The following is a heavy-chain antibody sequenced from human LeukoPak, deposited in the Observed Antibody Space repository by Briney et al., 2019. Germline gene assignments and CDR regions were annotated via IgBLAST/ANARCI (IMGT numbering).Heavy chain of an antibody. V-gene: IGHV3-30-3*01. CDR2: ISYDGSNK. CDR3: ARDKFAFDI. J-gene: IGHJ3*02. Sequence: GRSLRLSCAASGFTFSSYAMHWVRQAPGKGLEWVAAISYDGSNKYYADSVKGRFTISRDNSKNTLYLQMNSLRAEDTAVYYCARDKFAFDIWGQGTMVTVSS. CDR1: GFTFSSYA.